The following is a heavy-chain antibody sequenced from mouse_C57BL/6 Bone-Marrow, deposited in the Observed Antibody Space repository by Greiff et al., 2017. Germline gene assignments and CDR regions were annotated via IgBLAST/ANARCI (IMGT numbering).Heavy chain of an antibody. V-gene: IGHV1-19*01. D-gene: IGHD1-1*01. CDR1: GYTFTDYY. Sequence: EVQLQQSGPVLVKPGASVKMSCKASGYTFTDYYMNWVKQSHGKSLEWIGVINPYNGGTSYNQKFKGKATLTVDKSSSTAYMELNSLTSEDSAVYYCASPYYGSSFYAMDYWGQGTSVTVSS. J-gene: IGHJ4*01. CDR3: ASPYYGSSFYAMDY. CDR2: INPYNGGT.